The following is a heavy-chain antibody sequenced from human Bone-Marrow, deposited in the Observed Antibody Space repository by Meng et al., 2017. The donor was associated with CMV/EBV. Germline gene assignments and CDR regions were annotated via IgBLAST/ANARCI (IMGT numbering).Heavy chain of an antibody. Sequence: SETLSLTCTVSGGSVSSNNYYWSWIRQPPGKGLEWIGYICYSGSTNYNPFFKSRVTISVDASKNYFSLNLRSVTAADTAVYYCARERNDAFDIWGQGTMVTVSS. CDR2: ICYSGST. D-gene: IGHD1-1*01. V-gene: IGHV4-61*03. CDR3: ARERNDAFDI. CDR1: GGSVSSNNYY. J-gene: IGHJ3*02.